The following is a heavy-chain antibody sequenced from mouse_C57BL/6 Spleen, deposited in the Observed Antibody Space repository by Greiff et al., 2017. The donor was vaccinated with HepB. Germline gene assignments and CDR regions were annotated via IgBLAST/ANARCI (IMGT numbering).Heavy chain of an antibody. Sequence: VQLQQSGAELVKPGASVKLSCKASGYTFTSYWMHWVKQRPGQGLEWIGMIHPNSGSTNYNEKFKSKATLTVAKSSSTAYMQLSSLTSEDSAVYYCARSANESLFDYWGQGTTLTVSS. J-gene: IGHJ2*01. V-gene: IGHV1-64*01. CDR1: GYTFTSYW. CDR3: ARSANESLFDY. CDR2: IHPNSGST.